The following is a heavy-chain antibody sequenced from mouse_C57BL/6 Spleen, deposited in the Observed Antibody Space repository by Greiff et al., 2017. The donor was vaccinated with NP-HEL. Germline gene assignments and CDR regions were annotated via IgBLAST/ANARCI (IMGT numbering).Heavy chain of an antibody. V-gene: IGHV5-4*01. D-gene: IGHD2-2*01. Sequence: DVKLVESGGGLVKPGGSLKLSCAASGFTFSSYAMSWVRQTPEKRLEWVATISDGGSYTYCPDNVKGRFTISRDNAKNNLYLQMSHLKSEDTAMYYCARETMVTTYAMDYWGQGTSVTVSS. CDR2: ISDGGSYT. CDR1: GFTFSSYA. J-gene: IGHJ4*01. CDR3: ARETMVTTYAMDY.